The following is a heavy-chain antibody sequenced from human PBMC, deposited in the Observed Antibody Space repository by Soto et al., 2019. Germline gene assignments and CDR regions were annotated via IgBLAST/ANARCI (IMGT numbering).Heavy chain of an antibody. CDR1: GFTFSSYW. J-gene: IGHJ4*02. CDR3: ARVIRGAGWASGSYCYFDY. D-gene: IGHD1-26*01. CDR2: IKQDGSEK. V-gene: IGHV3-7*03. Sequence: EGSLRLSCAASGFTFSSYWMSWVRQAPGKGLEWVANIKQDGSEKYYVDSVKGRFTISRDNAKNSLYLQMNSLRAEDTAVYYCARVIRGAGWASGSYCYFDYWGQGTLVTVSS.